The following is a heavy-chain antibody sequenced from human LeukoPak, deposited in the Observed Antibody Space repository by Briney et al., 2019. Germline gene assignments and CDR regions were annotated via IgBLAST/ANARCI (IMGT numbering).Heavy chain of an antibody. CDR3: ARLYRPPLDY. CDR2: INHSGST. Sequence: KSSETLSLTCAVYGGSFSGYYWSWIRQPPGKGLEWIGEINHSGSTNYNPSLKSRVTISVDTSKNQFSLKLSSVTAADTAVYYCARLYRPPLDYWGQGTLVTVSS. D-gene: IGHD2-8*01. CDR1: GGSFSGYY. V-gene: IGHV4-34*01. J-gene: IGHJ4*02.